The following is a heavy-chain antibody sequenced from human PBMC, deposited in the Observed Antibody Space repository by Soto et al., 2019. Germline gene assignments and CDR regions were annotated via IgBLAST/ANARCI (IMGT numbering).Heavy chain of an antibody. J-gene: IGHJ5*02. Sequence: SETLSLTCAVSGGSISSSNWWSWVRQPPGKGLEWIGEIYHSGSTNYNPSLKSRVTISVDKSKNQFYLKLSSVTAADTAVYYCAREVVVAATDWFDPWGQGTLVTVSS. V-gene: IGHV4-4*02. D-gene: IGHD2-15*01. CDR3: AREVVVAATDWFDP. CDR1: GGSISSSNW. CDR2: IYHSGST.